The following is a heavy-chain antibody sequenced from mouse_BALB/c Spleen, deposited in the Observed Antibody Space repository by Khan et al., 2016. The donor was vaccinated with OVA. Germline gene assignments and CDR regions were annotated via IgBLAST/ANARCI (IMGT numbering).Heavy chain of an antibody. CDR2: VSTGGGYT. V-gene: IGHV5-6*01. CDR1: GFTFSTYG. J-gene: IGHJ3*01. Sequence: EVELVESGGDLVKPGGSLKLSCAASGFTFSTYGMSWVRQTPDKRLEWVATVSTGGGYTYYPDSVKGRFTISRDKAKYTLYLQMSVLKSEVTAMFYCTRHAYYDDSEGFAYWGQGTLVPVSA. D-gene: IGHD1-1*01. CDR3: TRHAYYDDSEGFAY.